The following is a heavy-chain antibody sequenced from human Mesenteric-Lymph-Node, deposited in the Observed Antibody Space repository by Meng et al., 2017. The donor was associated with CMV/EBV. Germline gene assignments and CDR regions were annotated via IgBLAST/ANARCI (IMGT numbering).Heavy chain of an antibody. Sequence: ASVKVSCKASGYTFTSYDINWVRQATGQGLEWMGWMNPNSGNTGYAQKFQGRVTMSSSTSISTAYMELSNLRSEDTAIYYCARGPPLVGATCDYWGQGTQVTVSS. CDR2: MNPNSGNT. CDR3: ARGPPLVGATCDY. J-gene: IGHJ4*02. CDR1: GYTFTSYD. V-gene: IGHV1-8*01. D-gene: IGHD1-26*01.